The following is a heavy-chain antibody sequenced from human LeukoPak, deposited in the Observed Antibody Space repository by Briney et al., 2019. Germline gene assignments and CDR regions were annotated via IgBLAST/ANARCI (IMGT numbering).Heavy chain of an antibody. CDR1: GFTFSDYY. CDR3: ARDGSGWSNWFDP. V-gene: IGHV3-11*06. J-gene: IGHJ5*02. D-gene: IGHD6-19*01. CDR2: ISGTSTYT. Sequence: PGGSLRLSCAASGFTFSDYYTSWIRQAPGKGLEWVSYISGTSTYTNYADSVKGRFTISRDNAKNSLFLQMNSLRAEDTAVYYCARDGSGWSNWFDPWGQGTLVTVSS.